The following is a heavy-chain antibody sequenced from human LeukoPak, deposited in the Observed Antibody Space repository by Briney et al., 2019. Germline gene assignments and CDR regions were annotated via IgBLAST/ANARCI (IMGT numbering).Heavy chain of an antibody. D-gene: IGHD2-2*01. Sequence: PGGSLRLSCAASGFTFSTYSMNWVRQAPGKGLEWVSYITSSSGTIYYADSVKGRFTISRDNAKNSLYLQMNSLRAEDTAVYHCARGEYCSSTSCYLGAFDIWGQGTTVTVSS. CDR1: GFTFSTYS. J-gene: IGHJ3*02. CDR3: ARGEYCSSTSCYLGAFDI. V-gene: IGHV3-48*04. CDR2: ITSSSGTI.